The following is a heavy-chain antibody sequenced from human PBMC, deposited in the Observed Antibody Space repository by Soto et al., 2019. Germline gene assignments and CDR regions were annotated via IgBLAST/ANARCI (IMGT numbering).Heavy chain of an antibody. Sequence: GSLRLSCAASGFTFSSYAMSWVRQAPGKGLEWVSAISGSGGSTYYADSVKGRFTISRDNSKNTLYLQMNSLRAEDTAVYYCTRGGYGDYVFDSWGQGTLVTVSS. CDR3: TRGGYGDYVFDS. V-gene: IGHV3-23*01. D-gene: IGHD4-17*01. CDR1: GFTFSSYA. CDR2: ISGSGGST. J-gene: IGHJ4*02.